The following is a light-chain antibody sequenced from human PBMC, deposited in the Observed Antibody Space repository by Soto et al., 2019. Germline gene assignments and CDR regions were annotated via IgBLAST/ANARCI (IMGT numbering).Light chain of an antibody. Sequence: DIQMTQSPSSLSASVRDRVTITCQASQDINNFLSWYQQKPGKSPKLLIYDASNLETGVPSRFSGSGSGTTFIFTISSLQAEDIATYYCQQYDYFPRTFGGGTKVEIK. CDR2: DAS. CDR1: QDINNF. CDR3: QQYDYFPRT. J-gene: IGKJ4*01. V-gene: IGKV1-33*01.